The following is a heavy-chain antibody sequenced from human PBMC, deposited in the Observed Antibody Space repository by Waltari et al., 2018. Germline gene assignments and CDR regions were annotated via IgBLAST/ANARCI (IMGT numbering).Heavy chain of an antibody. D-gene: IGHD7-27*01. Sequence: QVQLQQWGAGLLKPSETLSLTCAVYGGSFSGYYWSWIRQPPGKGLEWIGEINHSGSTNYNPSLKSRVTISVDTSKNQFSLKLSSVTAADTAVYYCARVRNWVAFDIWGQGTMVTVSS. V-gene: IGHV4-34*01. CDR2: INHSGST. CDR3: ARVRNWVAFDI. CDR1: GGSFSGYY. J-gene: IGHJ3*02.